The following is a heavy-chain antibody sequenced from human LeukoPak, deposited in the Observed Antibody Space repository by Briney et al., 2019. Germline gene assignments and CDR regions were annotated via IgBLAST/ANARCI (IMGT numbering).Heavy chain of an antibody. CDR1: GYTFTSYG. CDR2: ISAYNGNT. V-gene: IGHV1-18*01. Sequence: ASVKVSCKASGYTFTSYGISWVRRAPGQGLEWMGWISAYNGNTNYAQKLQGRVTMTTDTSTSTAYMELRSLRSDDTAVYYCARAVCSSTSCYKGYWGQGTLVTVSS. J-gene: IGHJ4*02. CDR3: ARAVCSSTSCYKGY. D-gene: IGHD2-2*02.